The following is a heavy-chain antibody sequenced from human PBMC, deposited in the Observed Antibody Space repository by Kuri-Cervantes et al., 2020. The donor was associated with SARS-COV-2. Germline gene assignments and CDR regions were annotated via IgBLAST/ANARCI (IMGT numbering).Heavy chain of an antibody. D-gene: IGHD6-19*01. J-gene: IGHJ4*02. CDR3: ARDGAGFDY. V-gene: IGHV3-23*01. Sequence: SCKASGYTFTSYGISWVRQAPGKGREWVSAISGSGGSAYYSDSVKGRFTISRDNSKNTLYLQMNSLRAEDTAVYYCARDGAGFDYWGQGNLVTVSS. CDR1: GYTFTSYG. CDR2: ISGSGGSA.